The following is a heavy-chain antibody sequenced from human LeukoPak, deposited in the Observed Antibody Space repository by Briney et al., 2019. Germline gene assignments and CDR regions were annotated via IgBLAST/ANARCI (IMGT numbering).Heavy chain of an antibody. CDR1: GFTFSSYA. V-gene: IGHV3-21*01. J-gene: IGHJ4*02. D-gene: IGHD3-22*01. Sequence: PGGSLRLSCAASGFTFSSYAMSWVRQAPGKGLEWVSSISSSSSYIYYADSVKGRFTTSRDNAKNSLYLQMNSLRAEDTAVYYCARDLRDDSSGYYYVFPFDYWGQGTLVTVSS. CDR3: ARDLRDDSSGYYYVFPFDY. CDR2: ISSSSSYI.